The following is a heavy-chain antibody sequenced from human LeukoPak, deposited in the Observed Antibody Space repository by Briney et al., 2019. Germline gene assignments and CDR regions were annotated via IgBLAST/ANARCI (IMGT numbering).Heavy chain of an antibody. V-gene: IGHV1-69*04. CDR2: IIPILVIA. Sequence: PGKSSCKASEATFSSYAISWVRQAPGQGLEWMGRIIPILVIANYAQKFQARVTITAAESTSPSYQELSSLKPEHTAVYYCARAHDYDILTVRITPGAFDYWGQGTLVTVSS. D-gene: IGHD3-9*01. CDR3: ARAHDYDILTVRITPGAFDY. J-gene: IGHJ4*02. CDR1: EATFSSYA.